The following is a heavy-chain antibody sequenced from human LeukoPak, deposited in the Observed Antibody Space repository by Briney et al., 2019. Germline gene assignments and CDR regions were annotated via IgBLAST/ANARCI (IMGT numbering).Heavy chain of an antibody. CDR2: IKQDGSEK. J-gene: IGHJ4*02. D-gene: IGHD6-13*01. V-gene: IGHV3-7*01. Sequence: GGSLRLSCAASGFTFSSYWMSWVRQAPGKGLEWVANIKQDGSEKYYVDSVKGRFTISRDNAKNSQYLQMNSLRAEDTAVYYCVRAPTAGPYYFDYWGQGTLVTVSS. CDR3: VRAPTAGPYYFDY. CDR1: GFTFSSYW.